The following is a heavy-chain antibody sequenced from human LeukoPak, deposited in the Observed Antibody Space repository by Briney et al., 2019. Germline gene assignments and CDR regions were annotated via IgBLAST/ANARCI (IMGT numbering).Heavy chain of an antibody. CDR3: AKDVIAHYYGSGTYLDY. CDR2: VSYDGNNK. Sequence: GGSLRLSCAASGFTFSTYGIHWVRQAPGKGQEWVAIVSYDGNNKYYADSVKGRFTISRDNSKNTLYLQMNSLRAEDTAVYFCAKDVIAHYYGSGTYLDYWGQGTLVTVSS. D-gene: IGHD3-10*01. CDR1: GFTFSTYG. V-gene: IGHV3-30*18. J-gene: IGHJ4*02.